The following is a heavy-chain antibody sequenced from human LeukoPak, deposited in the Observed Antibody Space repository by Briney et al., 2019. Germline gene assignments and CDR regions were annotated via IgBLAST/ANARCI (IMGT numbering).Heavy chain of an antibody. CDR2: IYTSGST. Sequence: SETLSLTCTVSGESISSGNYYWSWIRQPAWKGLEWIGRIYTSGSTNYNPSVKSRVTISVDTSKNQFSLQLRSVTAADTAVYYCARRFGRKFGERFYYYHYMDVWGKGTTVTISS. V-gene: IGHV4-61*02. D-gene: IGHD3-10*01. J-gene: IGHJ6*03. CDR1: GESISSGNYY. CDR3: ARRFGRKFGERFYYYHYMDV.